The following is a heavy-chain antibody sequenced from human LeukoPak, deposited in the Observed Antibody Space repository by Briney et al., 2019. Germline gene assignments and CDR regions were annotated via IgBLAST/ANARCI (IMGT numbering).Heavy chain of an antibody. CDR3: ARAYCSGGDCYSKSNFDS. V-gene: IGHV1-2*02. CDR2: INPDSGVT. CDR1: GYTSTAYY. J-gene: IGHJ4*02. Sequence: RASVKVSCKASGYTSTAYYMHWVRQAPGQGLEWMGWINPDSGVTNYAQKFQGRVTMTRATSITTAYMELSRLRSDDTAIYYCARAYCSGGDCYSKSNFDSWGQGTLVTVSS. D-gene: IGHD2-15*01.